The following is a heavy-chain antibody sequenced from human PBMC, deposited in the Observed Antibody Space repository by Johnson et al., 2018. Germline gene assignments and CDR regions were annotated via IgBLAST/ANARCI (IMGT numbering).Heavy chain of an antibody. CDR1: GYTFTSYD. CDR3: ARGRRAVAGPTGNFQH. Sequence: QVQLVESGAEVKKXGASVEVSCKASGYTFTSYDIPWVRQATGQGLEWMGWMAPNSGNTGYEQKFPGRVTMTRNSPLRTAHVELSSLTTEDTAVYYCARGRRAVAGPTGNFQHWGQGTLVTVSS. CDR2: MAPNSGNT. J-gene: IGHJ1*01. V-gene: IGHV1-8*01. D-gene: IGHD6-19*01.